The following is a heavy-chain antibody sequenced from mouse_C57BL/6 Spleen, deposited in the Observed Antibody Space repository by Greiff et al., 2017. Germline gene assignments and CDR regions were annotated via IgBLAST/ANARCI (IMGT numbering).Heavy chain of an antibody. D-gene: IGHD1-1*01. Sequence: QVQLQQSGPELVKPGASVKLSCKASGYTFTSYWMHWVKQRHGKGLEWIGNINPSNGGTNYNEKFKSKATLTVDNSSSHAYMQLSSLTSEDSAVYYCARGGGSTTVVAPAFDVWGTGTTVTVSS. CDR3: ARGGGSTTVVAPAFDV. V-gene: IGHV1-53*01. J-gene: IGHJ1*03. CDR1: GYTFTSYW. CDR2: INPSNGGT.